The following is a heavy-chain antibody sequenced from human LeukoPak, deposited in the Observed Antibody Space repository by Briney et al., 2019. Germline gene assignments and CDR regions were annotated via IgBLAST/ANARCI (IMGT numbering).Heavy chain of an antibody. Sequence: ASVKVSCKASGGTFSSYAISWVRQAPGQGLEWMGRIIPILGIANYAQKFQGRVTITADKSTSTAYMELSSLRSEDTAVYYCASYSGYDYAPPRAAYGTFDYWGQGTLVTVSS. J-gene: IGHJ4*02. V-gene: IGHV1-69*04. CDR3: ASYSGYDYAPPRAAYGTFDY. CDR2: IIPILGIA. CDR1: GGTFSSYA. D-gene: IGHD5-12*01.